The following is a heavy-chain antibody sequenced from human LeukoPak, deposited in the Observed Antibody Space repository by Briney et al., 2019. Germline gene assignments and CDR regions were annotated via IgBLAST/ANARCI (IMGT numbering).Heavy chain of an antibody. CDR1: GDSISGSY. V-gene: IGHV4-59*01. Sequence: SETLPLTCTVSGDSISGSYWSWIRQSPGKGLQWIGYIDYNGYTRYNPSLKSRVTISVDTSKNQFSLKLSSVTAADTAMYFCARDDSGGGGHDYWGQGTLVIVSS. J-gene: IGHJ4*02. CDR2: IDYNGYT. D-gene: IGHD3-16*01. CDR3: ARDDSGGGGHDY.